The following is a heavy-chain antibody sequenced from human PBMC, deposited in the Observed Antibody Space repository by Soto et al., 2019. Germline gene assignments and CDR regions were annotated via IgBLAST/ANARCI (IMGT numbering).Heavy chain of an antibody. J-gene: IGHJ6*02. D-gene: IGHD3-3*01. CDR2: IWYDGSNK. CDR3: ARDLMIFGVVYGMDV. Sequence: GGSLRLSCAASGFTFSSYGMHWVRQAPGKGLEWVAVIWYDGSNKYYADFVKGRFTISRDNSKNTLYLQMNSLRAEDTAVYYCARDLMIFGVVYGMDVWGQGTTVTVSS. CDR1: GFTFSSYG. V-gene: IGHV3-33*01.